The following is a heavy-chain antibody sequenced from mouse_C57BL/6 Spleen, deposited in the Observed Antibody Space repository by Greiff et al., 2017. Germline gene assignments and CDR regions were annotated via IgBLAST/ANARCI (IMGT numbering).Heavy chain of an antibody. V-gene: IGHV1-18*01. CDR2: INPNNGGT. D-gene: IGHD2-10*01. Sequence: VQLQQSGPELVKPGASVKIPCKASGYTFTDYNMDWVKQSHGKSLEWIGDINPNNGGTIYNQKFKGKATLTVDKSSSTAYMELRSLTSEDTAVYYCARQAYYCNYDPFAYWGQGTLVTVSA. CDR1: GYTFTDYN. CDR3: ARQAYYCNYDPFAY. J-gene: IGHJ3*01.